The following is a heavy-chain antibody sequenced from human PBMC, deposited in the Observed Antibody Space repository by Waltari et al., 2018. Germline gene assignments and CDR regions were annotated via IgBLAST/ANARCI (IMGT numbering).Heavy chain of an antibody. CDR1: GGSISSGSYY. Sequence: QVQLQESGPGLVKPSQTLSLTCTVSGGSISSGSYYWSWIRQPAGKGLEWIGRIYTSGSTNYNPSLKSRVTISVDTSKNQFSLKLSSVTAADTAVYYCAREVLLWWPNDPYFDYWGQGTLVTVSS. V-gene: IGHV4-61*02. CDR3: AREVLLWWPNDPYFDY. D-gene: IGHD2-21*01. CDR2: IYTSGST. J-gene: IGHJ4*02.